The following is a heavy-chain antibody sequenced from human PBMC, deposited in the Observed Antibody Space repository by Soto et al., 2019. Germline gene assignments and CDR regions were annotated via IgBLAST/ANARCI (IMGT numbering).Heavy chain of an antibody. D-gene: IGHD3-16*01. CDR1: GFTFSSYG. J-gene: IGHJ4*02. V-gene: IGHV3-30*18. Sequence: GGSLRLSCAASGFTFSSYGMHWVRQAPGKGLEWVAVISYDGSNKYYADSVKGRFTISRDNSKNTLYLQMNSLRAEDTAVYYCAKERAETYDYVWGSFDYWGQGTLVTVSS. CDR3: AKERAETYDYVWGSFDY. CDR2: ISYDGSNK.